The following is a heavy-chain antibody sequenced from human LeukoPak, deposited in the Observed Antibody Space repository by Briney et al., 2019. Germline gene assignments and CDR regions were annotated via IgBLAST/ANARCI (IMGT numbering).Heavy chain of an antibody. CDR1: GYTFTSYY. Sequence: ASVKVSCKASGYTFTSYYMHWVRQAPGQGLEWMGWINPNSGGTNYAQKFQGRVTMTRDTSISTAYMELSRLRSDDTAVYYCARTLGTYYYDSSGLDYWGQGTLVTVSS. CDR2: INPNSGGT. D-gene: IGHD3-22*01. V-gene: IGHV1-2*02. CDR3: ARTLGTYYYDSSGLDY. J-gene: IGHJ4*02.